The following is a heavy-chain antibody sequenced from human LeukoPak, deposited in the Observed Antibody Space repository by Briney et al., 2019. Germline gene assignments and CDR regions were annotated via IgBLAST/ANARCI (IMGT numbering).Heavy chain of an antibody. V-gene: IGHV3-30*02. D-gene: IGHD6-6*01. Sequence: GSLRLSCAASGFTFSSYGMHWVRQAPGKGLEWVAYIRYDGSNKYYADFVKGRFTISRDNSKNTLYLQMNSLRAEDTAVYYCARVAKLAARPPSSPDYWGQGTLVTVSS. J-gene: IGHJ4*02. CDR3: ARVAKLAARPPSSPDY. CDR2: IRYDGSNK. CDR1: GFTFSSYG.